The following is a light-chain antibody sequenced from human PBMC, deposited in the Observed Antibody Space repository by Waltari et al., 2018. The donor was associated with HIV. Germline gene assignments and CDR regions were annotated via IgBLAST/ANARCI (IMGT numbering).Light chain of an antibody. V-gene: IGLV2-14*01. CDR3: CSYTNTIPPFYV. Sequence: QSALTQPASVSGSPGQSITISCTGTNSDVGASDFVSWYQQHPGDAPKLLICEVFHRASGISDRFSGSKSGNPASLTISGLQYEDEADYYCCSYTNTIPPFYVFGSGTSVT. CDR2: EVF. J-gene: IGLJ1*01. CDR1: NSDVGASDF.